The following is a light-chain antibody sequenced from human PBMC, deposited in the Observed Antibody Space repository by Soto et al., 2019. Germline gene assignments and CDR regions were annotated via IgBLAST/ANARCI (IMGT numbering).Light chain of an antibody. J-gene: IGKJ4*01. V-gene: IGKV3-20*01. CDR1: QSVSSSY. Sequence: EIVLTQSPGTLSLSPGERATLSCRASQSVSSSYLAWYQQKPGQAPRLLIYGASSRATVIPDRFSGSGSGTDFTLTISRLEPEDIAVYYCQQYGSSPPITFGGGTKVEIK. CDR2: GAS. CDR3: QQYGSSPPIT.